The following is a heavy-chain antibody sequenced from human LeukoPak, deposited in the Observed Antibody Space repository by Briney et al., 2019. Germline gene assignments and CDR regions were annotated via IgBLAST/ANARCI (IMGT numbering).Heavy chain of an antibody. J-gene: IGHJ4*02. D-gene: IGHD3-10*01. CDR2: ISGSGDTT. CDR1: GFTFTIYT. Sequence: GGSLRLSCAASGFTFTIYTMTWVRQAPGQGLEWVSIISGSGDTTYSADSVNGRFTISRDNSKNTLYLQMNSLRVEDTAVYYCAKKGYDHSGTSSYYLDSWGQGTLVTVSS. V-gene: IGHV3-23*01. CDR3: AKKGYDHSGTSSYYLDS.